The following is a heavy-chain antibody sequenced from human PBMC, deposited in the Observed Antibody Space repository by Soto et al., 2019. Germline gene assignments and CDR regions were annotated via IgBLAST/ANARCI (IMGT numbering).Heavy chain of an antibody. D-gene: IGHD6-13*01. CDR2: ISYDGSNK. V-gene: IGHV3-30*18. CDR1: GFTFSSYG. J-gene: IGHJ4*02. Sequence: QVQLVESGGGVVQPGRSLRLSCAASGFTFSSYGMHWVRQAPGKGLEWAAVISYDGSNKYYADSVKGRFTISRDNSKNTVYLQINSLRAEDTAVYYCAKGFSWSSSWDVDSFDYWGQGTLLSVSS. CDR3: AKGFSWSSSWDVDSFDY.